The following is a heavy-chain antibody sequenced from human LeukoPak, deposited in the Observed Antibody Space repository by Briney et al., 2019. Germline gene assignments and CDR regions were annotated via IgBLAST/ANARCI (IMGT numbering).Heavy chain of an antibody. CDR1: GGSFSGYY. CDR2: INHSGST. J-gene: IGHJ4*02. Sequence: SETLSLTCAGYGGSFSGYYWSWIRQPPGKGLEWIGEINHSGSTNYNPSLKSRVTISVDTSKNQFSLKLSSVTAADTAVYYCARVKRLRFLEWSNPFDYWGQGTLVTVSS. CDR3: ARVKRLRFLEWSNPFDY. V-gene: IGHV4-34*01. D-gene: IGHD3-3*01.